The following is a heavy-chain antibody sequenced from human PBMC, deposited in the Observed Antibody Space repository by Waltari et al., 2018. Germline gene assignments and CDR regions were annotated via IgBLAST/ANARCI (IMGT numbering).Heavy chain of an antibody. CDR1: GFTFRSYG. Sequence: QVQLVESGGGVVQPGRSLRLSCAASGFTFRSYGMHWVRQAPGKGLEWVAVRWYDGSNKYYADSVKGRFTISRDNSKNTLYLQMNSLRAEDTAVYYCARDIPAALYYYYGMDVWGQGTTVTVSS. CDR2: RWYDGSNK. CDR3: ARDIPAALYYYYGMDV. J-gene: IGHJ6*02. D-gene: IGHD2-2*01. V-gene: IGHV3-33*01.